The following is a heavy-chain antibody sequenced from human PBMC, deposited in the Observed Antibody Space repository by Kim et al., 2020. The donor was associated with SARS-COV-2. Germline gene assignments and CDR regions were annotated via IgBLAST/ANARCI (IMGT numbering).Heavy chain of an antibody. Sequence: GGSLRLSCSASGFTFSSYDMHWVRQATGKGLEWVSAIGTAGDTYYPGSVKGRFTISRENAKNSLYLQMNSLRAGDTAVYYCARDRGPDGMDVWGQGTTVTVSS. D-gene: IGHD5-12*01. V-gene: IGHV3-13*04. CDR3: ARDRGPDGMDV. CDR1: GFTFSSYD. CDR2: IGTAGDT. J-gene: IGHJ6*02.